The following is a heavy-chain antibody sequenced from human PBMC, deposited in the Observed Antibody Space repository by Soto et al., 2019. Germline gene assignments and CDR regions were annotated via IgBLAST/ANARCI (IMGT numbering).Heavy chain of an antibody. Sequence: SETLSLTCAVYGGSFSGDYWSWIRQPPGKGLEWIGEINHSGSTNYTPSLKSRVTITVDTSKNQFSLKLSSVTAADTAVYYCARLRLDKRYCSSTSCNNKRNWFDPWGQGTLVTVSS. J-gene: IGHJ5*02. CDR2: INHSGST. CDR1: GGSFSGDY. D-gene: IGHD2-2*01. V-gene: IGHV4-34*01. CDR3: ARLRLDKRYCSSTSCNNKRNWFDP.